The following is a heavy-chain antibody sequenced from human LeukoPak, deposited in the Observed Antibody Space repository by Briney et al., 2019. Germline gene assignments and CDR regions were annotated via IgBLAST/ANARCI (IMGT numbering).Heavy chain of an antibody. V-gene: IGHV3-23*01. J-gene: IGHJ4*02. Sequence: GGSLRLSCAASGFTFSSYAMSWVRQAPGKGLEWVSAISGSGGSTYYADSVKGRFTISRDNSKNTLYLQMNSLRAEDTAVYYCAKAGPGGFFTMIVVVRIHFDYWGQGTLVTVSS. CDR3: AKAGPGGFFTMIVVVRIHFDY. CDR2: ISGSGGST. CDR1: GFTFSSYA. D-gene: IGHD3-22*01.